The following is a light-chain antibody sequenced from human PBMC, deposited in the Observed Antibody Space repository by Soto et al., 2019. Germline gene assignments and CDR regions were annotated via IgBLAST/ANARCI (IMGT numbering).Light chain of an antibody. J-gene: IGLJ6*01. CDR2: EVV. CDR3: KSYAGTNNAV. Sequence: QSVLPQPPSASGSPGQSVTISCTGTKNDIGVYDFVSWYQHHPGKAPRLIIYEVVQRPSGVPDRFSGSKSGNTASLTVSGLQSAYEADYFCKSYAGTNNAVFGSGHKVTVL. V-gene: IGLV2-8*01. CDR1: KNDIGVYDF.